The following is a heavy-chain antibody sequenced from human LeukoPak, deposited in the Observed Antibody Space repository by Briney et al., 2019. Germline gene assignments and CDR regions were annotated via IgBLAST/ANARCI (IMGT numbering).Heavy chain of an antibody. V-gene: IGHV5-51*01. J-gene: IGHJ6*02. CDR1: RYSFTNYW. CDR3: ARRMYAAAGSDYYYYYGMDV. CDR2: IYPRDSDT. Sequence: GESLKISCKASRYSFTNYWIGWVRQMPGKGLEWMAIIYPRDSDTRYSPSFQGLVTISADKSIGTAYLQWSSLEASDTAMYYCARRMYAAAGSDYYYYYGMDVWGQGTTVTVSS. D-gene: IGHD6-13*01.